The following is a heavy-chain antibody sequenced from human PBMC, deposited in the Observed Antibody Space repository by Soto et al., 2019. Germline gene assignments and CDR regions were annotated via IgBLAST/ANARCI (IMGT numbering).Heavy chain of an antibody. CDR1: GGTFSSYT. J-gene: IGHJ6*02. Sequence: GASVKVSCKASGGTFSSYTISWVRQAPGQGLEWMGRIIPILGIANYAQKFQGRVTITADKSTSTAYMELSSLRSEDTAVYYYARDKAVRGVITYHYYYYGMDVWGQGTTVTVSS. CDR2: IIPILGIA. V-gene: IGHV1-69*02. D-gene: IGHD3-10*01. CDR3: ARDKAVRGVITYHYYYYGMDV.